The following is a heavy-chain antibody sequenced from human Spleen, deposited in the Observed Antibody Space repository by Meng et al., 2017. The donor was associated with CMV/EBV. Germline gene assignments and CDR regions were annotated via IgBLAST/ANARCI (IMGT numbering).Heavy chain of an antibody. J-gene: IGHJ4*02. CDR1: GFTLSHYA. CDR3: SKDHSLDY. V-gene: IGHV3-33*03. Sequence: LILSCVASGFTLSHYAMYWVRQPPGKGLEWVALIWYDGSRTNFADSVKGRFTISRDNSKNTVYLQMNSLRVEDTAFYYCSKDHSLDYWGQGTLVTVSS. CDR2: IWYDGSRT.